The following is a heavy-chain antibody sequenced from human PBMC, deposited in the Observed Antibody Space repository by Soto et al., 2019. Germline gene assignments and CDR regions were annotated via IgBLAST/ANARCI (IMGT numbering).Heavy chain of an antibody. CDR1: GGSISSYY. V-gene: IGHV4-59*01. CDR2: IYYSGST. Sequence: PSETLSLTYDGSGGSISSYYCSWIRQPPGKGLEWIGYIYYSGSTNYNPSLKSRVTISVDTSKNQFSLKLSSVTAADTAVYYCARVWGGAFDIWGQGTMVTVSS. D-gene: IGHD3-10*01. CDR3: ARVWGGAFDI. J-gene: IGHJ3*02.